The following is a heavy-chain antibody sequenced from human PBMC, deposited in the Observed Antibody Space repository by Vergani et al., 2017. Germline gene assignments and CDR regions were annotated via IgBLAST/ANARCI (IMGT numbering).Heavy chain of an antibody. D-gene: IGHD6-13*01. Sequence: QVQLQESGPGLVKPSETLSLTCTVSGGSINSYYWSWIRQPPGKGLEWIGYIYYSGSTNYNPSLKSRVTISVDTSKNQFSLKLSSVTAADTAVYYCARMIAAAGTEYFDYWGQGTLVTFSS. CDR2: IYYSGST. J-gene: IGHJ4*02. V-gene: IGHV4-59*01. CDR1: GGSINSYY. CDR3: ARMIAAAGTEYFDY.